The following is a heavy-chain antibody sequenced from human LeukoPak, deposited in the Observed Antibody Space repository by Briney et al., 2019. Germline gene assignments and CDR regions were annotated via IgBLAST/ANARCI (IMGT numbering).Heavy chain of an antibody. D-gene: IGHD5-12*01. J-gene: IGHJ2*01. Sequence: GGSLRLSCAASGFTFSSYAMNWVRQAPGQGLEWVSGISGSGDSTYYADSVKGRFTISRDNSKNTLYLQMNSLRAEDTAVYSCARPPFGGYGVMYIGLWGRGTLVTVSS. CDR3: ARPPFGGYGVMYIGL. CDR1: GFTFSSYA. V-gene: IGHV3-23*01. CDR2: ISGSGDST.